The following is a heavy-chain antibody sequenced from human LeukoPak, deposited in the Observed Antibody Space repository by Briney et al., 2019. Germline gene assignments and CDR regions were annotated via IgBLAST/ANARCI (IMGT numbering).Heavy chain of an antibody. V-gene: IGHV3-9*01. CDR1: GFTFDDYA. J-gene: IGHJ4*02. Sequence: GGSLRLSCAASGFTFDDYAMHWVRQAPGKGLEWVSGVSWNSDSIGYADSVKGRFTISRDNAKNSLYLQMNSLRAEDTAVYYCAREPLSYYGDYVGSPGGYFDYWGQGTLVTVSS. CDR3: AREPLSYYGDYVGSPGGYFDY. D-gene: IGHD4-17*01. CDR2: VSWNSDSI.